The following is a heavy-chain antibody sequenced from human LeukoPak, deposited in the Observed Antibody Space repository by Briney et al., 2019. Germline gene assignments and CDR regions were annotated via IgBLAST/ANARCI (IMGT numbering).Heavy chain of an antibody. J-gene: IGHJ4*02. V-gene: IGHV3-13*04. CDR2: TGTAGDT. D-gene: IGHD3-10*01. Sequence: GGSLRLSCAASGITLSGYDMHWVRQSTGKGLEWVSGTGTAGDTYYAGSVKGRFTISREDAKKSLYLQMNSLRAGDTAVYYCVRGIGNYYDSGASDCWGQGTRVTVAP. CDR1: GITLSGYD. CDR3: VRGIGNYYDSGASDC.